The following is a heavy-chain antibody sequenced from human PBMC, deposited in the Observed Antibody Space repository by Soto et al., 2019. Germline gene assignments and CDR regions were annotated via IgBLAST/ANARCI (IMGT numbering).Heavy chain of an antibody. J-gene: IGHJ4*02. CDR3: ASSYGSGYRAFDY. CDR1: GDTFNFYS. Sequence: QVQLVQSGAEVKRPGSSVKVSCKASGDTFNFYSINWVRQAPGLGLEWMGRVNPIVSMSNYAQKFQGRVTMTADKXTSTASMELSSLRSEDTAIYYCASSYGSGYRAFDYWGQGALVTVSS. D-gene: IGHD3-10*01. CDR2: VNPIVSMS. V-gene: IGHV1-69*02.